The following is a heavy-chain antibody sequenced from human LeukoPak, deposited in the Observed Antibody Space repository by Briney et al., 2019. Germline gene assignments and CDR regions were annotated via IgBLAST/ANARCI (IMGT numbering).Heavy chain of an antibody. CDR2: ISSSSSYI. D-gene: IGHD2-21*02. Sequence: PGGSLRLSCAASGFTFSSYSMNWVRQAPGKGLEWVSSISSSSSYIYYADSVKGRFTISRDNAKNSLYLQMNSLRAEDTAVYYCARDLIGDPTVDCWGQGTLVTVSS. CDR3: ARDLIGDPTVDC. J-gene: IGHJ4*02. V-gene: IGHV3-21*01. CDR1: GFTFSSYS.